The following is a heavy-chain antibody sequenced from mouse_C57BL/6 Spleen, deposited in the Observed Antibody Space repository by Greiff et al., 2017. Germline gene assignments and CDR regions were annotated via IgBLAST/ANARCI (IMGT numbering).Heavy chain of an antibody. CDR3: AGGYGSSAWFAY. CDR2: IDPANGNT. CDR1: GFNIKNTY. D-gene: IGHD1-1*01. V-gene: IGHV14-3*01. J-gene: IGHJ3*01. Sequence: VQLKQSVAELVRPGASVKLSCTASGFNIKNTYMHWVKQRPEQGLEWIGRIDPANGNTKYAPKFQGKATIPADTSSNTAYLQLSSLTSEDTAIYYCAGGYGSSAWFAYWGQGTLVTVSA.